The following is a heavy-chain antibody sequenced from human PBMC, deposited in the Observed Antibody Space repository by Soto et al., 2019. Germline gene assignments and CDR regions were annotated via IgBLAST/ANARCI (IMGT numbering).Heavy chain of an antibody. CDR2: ISYDGDYK. CDR3: AKSDRGVFGVVMSPALDPLDV. V-gene: IGHV3-30*18. CDR1: GVTFRTYG. J-gene: IGHJ3*01. D-gene: IGHD3-3*01. Sequence: QVQLVESGGGVVQPGRSLTLSCVVSGVTFRTYGIHWVRQAPGKGLEWVAVISYDGDYKSYADSVKGRFSISRDNSKNTEYLQLTSLGAQDTALYYCAKSDRGVFGVVMSPALDPLDVWGQGTMVAVSS.